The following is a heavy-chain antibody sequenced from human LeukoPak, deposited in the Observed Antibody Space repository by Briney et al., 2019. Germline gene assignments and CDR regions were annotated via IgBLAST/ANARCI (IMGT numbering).Heavy chain of an antibody. J-gene: IGHJ4*02. CDR3: ASAGLVTHFDY. CDR1: GGPISSGGYY. Sequence: PSETLSLTCTVSGGPISSGGYYWSWIPQHPGKGLEWSGYMYYSGSTDYNPSLKSRVTISVDTSKNQFSLQLSSGTAAETAVEYWASAGLVTHFDYWGQGTQVSVCS. D-gene: IGHD4-23*01. V-gene: IGHV4-31*03. CDR2: MYYSGST.